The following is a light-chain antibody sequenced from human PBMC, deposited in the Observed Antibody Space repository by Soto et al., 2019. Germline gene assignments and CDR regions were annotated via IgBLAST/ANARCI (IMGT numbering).Light chain of an antibody. Sequence: EIVMTQSPATLSVSPGDRAALSCRASQSVGTNFAWYQQKPGQAPRLRIYDASSRATGVPTRFSGSGSGTEFTLTISSLQSEDFAVYYCQQYYNWTPKYPLGQGTKLEI. J-gene: IGKJ2*01. V-gene: IGKV3-15*01. CDR2: DAS. CDR3: QQYYNWTPKYP. CDR1: QSVGTN.